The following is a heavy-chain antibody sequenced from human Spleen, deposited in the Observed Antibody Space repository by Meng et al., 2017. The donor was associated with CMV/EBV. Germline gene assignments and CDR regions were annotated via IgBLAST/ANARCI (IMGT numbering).Heavy chain of an antibody. D-gene: IGHD1-1*01. CDR3: ERTRYNGNYDAFDI. Sequence: SGSTLVTRTQTLTLICTFAGFSLSTSAMRVIWIRQPPGKALEWLTRSDWDDDNFYSTSLKTRLTITKDTYKTQVLLTMTHMHPVDTVTYYCERTRYNGNYDAFDIWGQGTMVTVSS. V-gene: IGHV2-70D*14. CDR2: SDWDDDN. J-gene: IGHJ3*02. CDR1: GFSLSTSAMR.